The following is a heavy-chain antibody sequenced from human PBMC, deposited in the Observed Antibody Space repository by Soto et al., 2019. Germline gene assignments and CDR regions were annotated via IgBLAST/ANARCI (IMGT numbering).Heavy chain of an antibody. CDR2: IYYSGGT. V-gene: IGHV4-59*01. J-gene: IGHJ5*02. Sequence: SETLSLTCTVSGGSISSYYWSWIRQPPGKGLEWIGYIYYSGGTNYNPSLKSRVTISVDTSKNQFSLKLSSVTAADTAVYYCARCLFSYGARFDPWGQGTLVTVSS. CDR3: ARCLFSYGARFDP. CDR1: GGSISSYY. D-gene: IGHD1-26*01.